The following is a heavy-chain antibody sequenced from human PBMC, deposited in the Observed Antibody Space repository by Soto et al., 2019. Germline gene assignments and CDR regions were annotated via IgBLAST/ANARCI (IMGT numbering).Heavy chain of an antibody. Sequence: GASVKVSCNASGYTFTGYYMHWVRQAPGQGLEWMGWINPNSGGTNYAQKFQGWVTMTRDTSISTAYMELSRLRSDDPAVYYCGRGGGFLTGYYKSGPFDYWGQGTLVTVSS. CDR3: GRGGGFLTGYYKSGPFDY. J-gene: IGHJ4*02. CDR2: INPNSGGT. CDR1: GYTFTGYY. V-gene: IGHV1-2*04. D-gene: IGHD3-9*01.